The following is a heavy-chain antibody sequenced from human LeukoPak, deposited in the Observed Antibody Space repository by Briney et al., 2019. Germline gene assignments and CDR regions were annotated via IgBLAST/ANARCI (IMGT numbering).Heavy chain of an antibody. Sequence: KPSETLSLSCAVYGGSFSGYYWSWIRQPPGKGLEWIGYIYYSGSTNYNPSLKSRVTISVDTSKNQFSLKLSSVTAADTAVYYCARGLRWLQPFDYWGQGTLVTVSS. J-gene: IGHJ4*02. CDR1: GGSFSGYY. V-gene: IGHV4-59*01. D-gene: IGHD5-12*01. CDR2: IYYSGST. CDR3: ARGLRWLQPFDY.